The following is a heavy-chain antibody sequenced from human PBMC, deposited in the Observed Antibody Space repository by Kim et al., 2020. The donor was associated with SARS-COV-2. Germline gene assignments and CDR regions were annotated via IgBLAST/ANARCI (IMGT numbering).Heavy chain of an antibody. V-gene: IGHV3-73*01. CDR3: TRVPPYSNSWWDAFDI. Sequence: GGSLRLSCAASGFTFSDSAMYWVRQASGKGLEWVGRIRSKANSYATAYDVSVKCRFIISRDDSKNTAYLQMNSLKTEDTAIYYCTRVPPYSNSWWDAFDIWGQGKMVTVSS. CDR2: IRSKANSYAT. CDR1: GFTFSDSA. J-gene: IGHJ3*02. D-gene: IGHD6-13*01.